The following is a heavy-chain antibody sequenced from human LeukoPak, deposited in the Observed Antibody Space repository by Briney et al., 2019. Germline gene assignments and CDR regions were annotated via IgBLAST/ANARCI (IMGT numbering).Heavy chain of an antibody. CDR1: GFTFSDYY. CDR2: ISSSGSAD. CDR3: ARTQKYYDLWSAMN. Sequence: GGSLRLSCAATGFTFSDYYMSWLRQAPGKGREGISYISSSGSADYYADSVQGRFTVSRGNAKSSLYLQMNSLRAEDTAVYYCARTQKYYDLWSAMNWGQGTLVTVSS. V-gene: IGHV3-11*04. J-gene: IGHJ4*02. D-gene: IGHD3-3*01.